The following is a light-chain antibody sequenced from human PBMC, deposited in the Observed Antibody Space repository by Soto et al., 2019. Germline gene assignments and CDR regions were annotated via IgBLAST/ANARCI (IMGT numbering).Light chain of an antibody. J-gene: IGLJ1*01. CDR3: SLYTSENTYV. CDR2: EAR. V-gene: IGLV2-18*01. Sequence: QSALTQPPSASGSPGQSVAISCTGTSSDVGGYNYVSWYQQPPGTAPKLIIYEARNRPSGVPDRFSGSKSGNTASLTISGLQAADEADYYCSLYTSENTYVFGTGTKVTVL. CDR1: SSDVGGYNY.